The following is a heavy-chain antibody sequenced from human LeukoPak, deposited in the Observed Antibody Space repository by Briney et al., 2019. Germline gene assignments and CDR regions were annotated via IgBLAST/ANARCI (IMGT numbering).Heavy chain of an antibody. CDR1: GGSISSYY. CDR3: ARHRFGDGYNYGHDY. Sequence: PSETLSLTCTVSGGSISSYYWSWIRQPPGKGLEWIGYIYYSGSTYYNPSLKSRVTISVDTSKNQFSLKLSSVTAADTAVYYCARHRFGDGYNYGHDYWGQGTLVTVSS. V-gene: IGHV4-59*08. CDR2: IYYSGST. J-gene: IGHJ4*02. D-gene: IGHD5-24*01.